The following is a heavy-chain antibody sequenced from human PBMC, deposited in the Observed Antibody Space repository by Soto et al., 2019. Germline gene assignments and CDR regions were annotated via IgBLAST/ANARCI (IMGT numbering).Heavy chain of an antibody. CDR2: IYSGGGT. J-gene: IGHJ4*02. CDR3: AKVVDTAASADY. Sequence: GALRLSSAASGFAVRCNYMGWVRQGPGKGLECVSLIYSGGGTYYADSVKDRFTISRDNSKDTLYLQMNSLRAEDTAVYYCAKVVDTAASADYWGQGTLVTVSS. D-gene: IGHD5-18*01. V-gene: IGHV3-53*01. CDR1: GFAVRCNY.